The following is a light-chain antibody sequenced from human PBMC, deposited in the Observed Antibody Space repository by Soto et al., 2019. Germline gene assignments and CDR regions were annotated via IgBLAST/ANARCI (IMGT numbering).Light chain of an antibody. CDR2: EDT. V-gene: IGLV2-8*01. CDR1: SSDVGRYNY. CDR3: SSHAGSNSFYV. Sequence: QSVLAQPPSASGSPGQSVTISCTGTSSDVGRYNYVSWYQQHPGKTPKLIIYEDTKRPSGVPDRFSASKSGNTASLTVSGLQAEDEADYYCSSHAGSNSFYVFGTGTKVTVL. J-gene: IGLJ1*01.